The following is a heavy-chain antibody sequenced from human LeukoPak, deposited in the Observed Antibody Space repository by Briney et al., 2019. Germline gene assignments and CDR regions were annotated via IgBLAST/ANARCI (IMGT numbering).Heavy chain of an antibody. J-gene: IGHJ4*02. Sequence: ASVKVSCKASGYTFTGYHMHWVRQAPGQGLEWMGWINPNSGGTNYAQKFQGRVTMTRDTSISTAYMELSRLRSDDTAVYYCARGSYGDYEVAHWGQGTLVTVSS. CDR1: GYTFTGYH. CDR3: ARGSYGDYEVAH. CDR2: INPNSGGT. D-gene: IGHD4-17*01. V-gene: IGHV1-2*02.